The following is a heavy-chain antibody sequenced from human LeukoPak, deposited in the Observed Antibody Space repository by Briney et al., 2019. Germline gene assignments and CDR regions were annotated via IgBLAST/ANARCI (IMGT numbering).Heavy chain of an antibody. CDR1: GYPFNIFG. V-gene: IGHV1-18*01. CDR2: ITANKGNT. Sequence: GASVNVSCKASGYPFNIFGIAWVRQAPGQGLEWVGWITANKGNTNYAQNLQGRVTMTTDTSTRMAYIELRSLTYEDTAVYFCAVVVAGHYHFAYWGQGTLVTVSS. CDR3: AVVVAGHYHFAY. J-gene: IGHJ4*02. D-gene: IGHD2-15*01.